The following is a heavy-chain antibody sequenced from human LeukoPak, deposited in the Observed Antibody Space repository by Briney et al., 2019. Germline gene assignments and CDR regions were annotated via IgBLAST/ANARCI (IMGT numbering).Heavy chain of an antibody. J-gene: IGHJ4*02. CDR3: ARSKARAPPHQIPFDY. Sequence: KPGGSLRLSCAASGFTFSDYYMSWIRQAPGKGLEWVSYISSSGSTIYYADSVKGRFTISRDNAKNSLYLQMNSLRAEDTAVYYCARSKARAPPHQIPFDYWGQGTLVTVSS. CDR2: ISSSGSTI. CDR1: GFTFSDYY. D-gene: IGHD6-6*01. V-gene: IGHV3-11*01.